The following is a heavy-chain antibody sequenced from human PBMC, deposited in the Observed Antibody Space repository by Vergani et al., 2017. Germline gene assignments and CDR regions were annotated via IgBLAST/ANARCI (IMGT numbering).Heavy chain of an antibody. D-gene: IGHD2-21*02. CDR3: ARGLVTDTYYYYYGMDV. CDR1: GYTFTSYG. CDR2: IYSGGST. Sequence: VQLVQSGAEVKKPGASVKVSCKASGYTFTSYGISWVRQAPGKGLEWVSVIYSGGSTYYADSVKGRFNISRDNSKNKLYLQMNSLRAEDTAVYYCARGLVTDTYYYYYGMDVWGQGTTVTVSS. V-gene: IGHV3-66*03. J-gene: IGHJ6*02.